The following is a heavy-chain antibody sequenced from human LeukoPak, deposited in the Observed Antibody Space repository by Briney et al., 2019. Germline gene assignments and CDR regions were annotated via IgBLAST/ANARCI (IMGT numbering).Heavy chain of an antibody. J-gene: IGHJ3*02. V-gene: IGHV1-2*02. D-gene: IGHD3-10*01. CDR3: ARFLWFGEAI. CDR1: GYSLSNYG. Sequence: ASVKASCKASGYSLSNYGITWVRQAPGQGLEWMGWINPNSGGTNYAQKFQGRVTMTRDTSISTAYMELSRLRSDDTAVYYCARFLWFGEAIWGQGTMVTVSS. CDR2: INPNSGGT.